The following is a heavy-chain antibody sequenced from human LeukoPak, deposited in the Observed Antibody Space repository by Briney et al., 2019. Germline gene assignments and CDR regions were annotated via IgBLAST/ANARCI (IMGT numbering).Heavy chain of an antibody. CDR1: GGSISSYY. D-gene: IGHD3-10*01. V-gene: IGHV4-39*07. CDR2: IYYSGST. J-gene: IGHJ4*02. Sequence: SETLSLTCTVSGGSISSYYWGWIRQPPGKGLEWIGSIYYSGSTYYNPSLKSRVTISVDTSKNQFSLKLSSVTAADTAVYYCARDEGSGSSFDYWGQGTLVTVSS. CDR3: ARDEGSGSSFDY.